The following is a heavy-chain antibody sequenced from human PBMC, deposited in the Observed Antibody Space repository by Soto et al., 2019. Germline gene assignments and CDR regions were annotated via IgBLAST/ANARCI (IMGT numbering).Heavy chain of an antibody. CDR1: GFSFSSYG. Sequence: QVQLVESGGGVVQPGRSLRLSCVASGFSFSSYGMHWVRQAPGKGLEWVAVISYDGSEKYYADSVKGRFTISRDNSRNTLYLQMSSLRPDDTAVYYCAKDRPRYCRGMSCFTPLDYWGQGTLVTVSS. CDR3: AKDRPRYCRGMSCFTPLDY. J-gene: IGHJ4*02. V-gene: IGHV3-30*18. CDR2: ISYDGSEK. D-gene: IGHD2-2*02.